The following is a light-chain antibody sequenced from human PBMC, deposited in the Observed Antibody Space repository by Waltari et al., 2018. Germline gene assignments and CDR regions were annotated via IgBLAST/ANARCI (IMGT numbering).Light chain of an antibody. CDR1: QSVSSN. Sequence: EIVMTQSPATLSVSPGDRATLSCRASQSVSSNLAWYQQKPGQAPRLLIYGASARATGIPSRFSGTGSGTEFTLTISRLQSEDFAVYYCQQYNNWPPLFTFGPGTKVDMK. CDR2: GAS. V-gene: IGKV3D-15*01. CDR3: QQYNNWPPLFT. J-gene: IGKJ3*01.